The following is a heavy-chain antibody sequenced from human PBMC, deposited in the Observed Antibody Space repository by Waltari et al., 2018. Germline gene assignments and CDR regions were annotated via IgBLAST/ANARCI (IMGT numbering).Heavy chain of an antibody. J-gene: IGHJ2*01. CDR1: GVSISTSRYY. V-gene: IGHV4-39*01. CDR2: LHYGGSS. Sequence: QLQLQESGPGLVNPSETLSLTCTVSGVSISTSRYYWGWIRQPPGTGLDWIGSLHYGGSSYFNPSLKSRVTISVDTSKTQFSLKLTSVTAADTAVYYCATLPIPLELWYFDLWGRGTLVTVSS. D-gene: IGHD1-7*01. CDR3: ATLPIPLELWYFDL.